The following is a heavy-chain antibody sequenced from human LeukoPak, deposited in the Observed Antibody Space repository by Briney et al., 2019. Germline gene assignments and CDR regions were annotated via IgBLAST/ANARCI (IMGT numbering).Heavy chain of an antibody. CDR3: ARVTYLGIVAY. V-gene: IGHV3-11*01. D-gene: IGHD5-12*01. CDR2: ISGVGTTI. CDR1: GFTFSDYY. Sequence: GGSLRLSCAASGFTFSDYYMSWIRQSPGKGLEWISYISGVGTTIYYADSVQGRFTISRDNAKNSLYLQMNSLSVEDTAIYYCARVTYLGIVAYWGQGTLVTVSS. J-gene: IGHJ4*02.